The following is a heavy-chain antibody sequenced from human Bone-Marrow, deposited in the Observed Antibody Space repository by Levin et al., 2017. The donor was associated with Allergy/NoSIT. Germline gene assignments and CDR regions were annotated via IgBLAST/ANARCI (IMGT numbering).Heavy chain of an antibody. CDR2: VRGKTAGGTT. D-gene: IGHD1-1*01. CDR1: GFILSDVW. CDR3: TTDNDHWPFDY. Sequence: GGSLRLSCAASGFILSDVWMNWVRQAPGKGLEWVGRVRGKTAGGTTDYAAPVKGRFTISGDDSKNTLYLEMNSLKIEDSAVYYCTTDNDHWPFDYWGQGTLVTVSS. V-gene: IGHV3-15*07. J-gene: IGHJ4*02.